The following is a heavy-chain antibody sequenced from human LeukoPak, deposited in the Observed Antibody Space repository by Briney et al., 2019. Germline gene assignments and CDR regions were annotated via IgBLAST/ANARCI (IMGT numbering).Heavy chain of an antibody. Sequence: PGGSLRLSCAASGFTFDDYAMHWVRQAPGKGLEWVSGISWNSGSIGYADSVKGRFTISRDNAKNSLYLQMNSLRAEDTALYYCAKADSGGWFPFDYWGQGTLVTVSS. V-gene: IGHV3-9*01. D-gene: IGHD6-19*01. CDR3: AKADSGGWFPFDY. J-gene: IGHJ4*02. CDR1: GFTFDDYA. CDR2: ISWNSGSI.